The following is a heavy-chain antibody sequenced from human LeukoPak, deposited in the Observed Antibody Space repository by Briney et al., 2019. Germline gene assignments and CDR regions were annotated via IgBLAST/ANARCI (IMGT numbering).Heavy chain of an antibody. V-gene: IGHV3-30*03. CDR2: ISYDGSNK. Sequence: GGSLRLSCAASGFTFSSYGMHWVRQAPGKGLEWVAVISYDGSNKYYADSVKGRFTISRDNSKNTLYLQMNSLRAEDTAVYYCAFGCYPYWLDYWGQGTLVTVSS. J-gene: IGHJ4*02. CDR3: AFGCYPYWLDY. CDR1: GFTFSSYG. D-gene: IGHD1-26*01.